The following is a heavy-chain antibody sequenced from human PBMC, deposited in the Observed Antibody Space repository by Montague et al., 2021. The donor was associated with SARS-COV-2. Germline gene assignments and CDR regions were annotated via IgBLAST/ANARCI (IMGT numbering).Heavy chain of an antibody. CDR1: GGSISSYY. Sequence: SETLSLTCTVSGGSISSYYWSWIRQPPGKGLGWIGYIYYSGSTNYNPSLKSRVTISVDTSKNQFSLKLSSVTAADTAVYYCARTGLGDYDILTGYTVNAFDIWGQGTMVTVSS. CDR2: IYYSGST. J-gene: IGHJ3*02. CDR3: ARTGLGDYDILTGYTVNAFDI. D-gene: IGHD3-9*01. V-gene: IGHV4-59*01.